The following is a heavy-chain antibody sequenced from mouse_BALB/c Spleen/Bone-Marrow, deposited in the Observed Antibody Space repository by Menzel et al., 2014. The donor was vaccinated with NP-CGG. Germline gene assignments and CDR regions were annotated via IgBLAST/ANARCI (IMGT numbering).Heavy chain of an antibody. CDR1: GYSITSGYG. Sequence: EVKLVESGPDLVKPSQSPSLTCTVAGYSITSGYGWHWIQQFPGNKLEWMGYIHYSGSTNYNPSLQSRISITRDTSKNQFFLQLNSVTTEDTATYYCVRETTVVADFDYWGQGTTLTVSS. CDR2: IHYSGST. J-gene: IGHJ2*01. CDR3: VRETTVVADFDY. D-gene: IGHD1-1*01. V-gene: IGHV3-1*02.